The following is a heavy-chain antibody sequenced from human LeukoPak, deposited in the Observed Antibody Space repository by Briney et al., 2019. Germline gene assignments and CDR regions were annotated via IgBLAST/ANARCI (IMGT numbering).Heavy chain of an antibody. CDR2: IKQDGSEK. V-gene: IGHV3-7*03. Sequence: PGGSLRLSCAAPGFTFSSYWMSWVRQAPGKGLEWVANIKQDGSEKYYVDSVKGRFTISRDNAKNSLYLQMNSLRAEDTAVYYCARGSVGATFYYYYGMDVWGQGTTVTVSS. CDR1: GFTFSSYW. J-gene: IGHJ6*02. CDR3: ARGSVGATFYYYYGMDV. D-gene: IGHD1-26*01.